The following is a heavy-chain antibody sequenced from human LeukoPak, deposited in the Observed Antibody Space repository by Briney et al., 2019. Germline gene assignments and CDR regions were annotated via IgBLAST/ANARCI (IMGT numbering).Heavy chain of an antibody. CDR1: GGSISSYS. CDR2: VYASGTT. Sequence: SETLSLTCTVSGGSISSYSWSWIRQPAGKGLEWIGRVYASGTTNYNPSLKSRVTMSVDTSENQFSLKLNSVTAAATAVHYCARGYCSGGSCFYFDYWGQGTLVTVSS. CDR3: ARGYCSGGSCFYFDY. V-gene: IGHV4-4*07. J-gene: IGHJ4*02. D-gene: IGHD2-15*01.